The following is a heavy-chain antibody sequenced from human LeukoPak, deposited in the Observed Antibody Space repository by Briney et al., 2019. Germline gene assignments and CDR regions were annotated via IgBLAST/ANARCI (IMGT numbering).Heavy chain of an antibody. D-gene: IGHD3-10*01. J-gene: IGHJ4*02. V-gene: IGHV3-64*01. Sequence: PGGSLRLSCAASGFTFSSYAMYWVRQAPGKGLEYVSAISSNGGSTNYVNSVKGRFTISRDNSKNTLYLQMGSLRAEDMAVYYRARGKGITMVRGVIPKHFDYWGQGTLVTVSS. CDR2: ISSNGGST. CDR3: ARGKGITMVRGVIPKHFDY. CDR1: GFTFSSYA.